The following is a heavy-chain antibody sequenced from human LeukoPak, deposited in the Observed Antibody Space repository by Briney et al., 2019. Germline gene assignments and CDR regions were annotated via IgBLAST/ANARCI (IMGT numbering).Heavy chain of an antibody. D-gene: IGHD5-12*01. CDR3: AISPPRYSGYAGFENY. V-gene: IGHV3-30*02. J-gene: IGHJ4*02. CDR1: GFTFSSYG. CDR2: IRYDGSNK. Sequence: PGGSLRLSCAASGFTFSSYGMHWVRQAPGKGLEWVAFIRYDGSNKYYADSVKGRFTISRDNSKNTLYLQMNSLRAEDTAVYYCAISPPRYSGYAGFENYWGQGTLVTVSS.